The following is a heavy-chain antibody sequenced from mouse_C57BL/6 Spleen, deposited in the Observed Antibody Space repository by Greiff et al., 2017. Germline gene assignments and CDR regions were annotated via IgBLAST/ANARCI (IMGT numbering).Heavy chain of an antibody. CDR3: ARQGLLREYYFDY. Sequence: EVMLVESGGDLVKPGGSLKLSCAASGFTFSSYGMSWVRQTPDKRLEWVATISSGGSYTYYPDSGKGRFTISRDNAKNTLYLQMSSLKSEDTAMYYCARQGLLREYYFDYWCQGTTLTVSS. CDR2: ISSGGSYT. D-gene: IGHD1-1*01. J-gene: IGHJ2*01. V-gene: IGHV5-6*01. CDR1: GFTFSSYG.